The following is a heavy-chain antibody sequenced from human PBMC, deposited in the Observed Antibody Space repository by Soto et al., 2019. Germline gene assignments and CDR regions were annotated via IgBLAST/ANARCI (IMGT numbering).Heavy chain of an antibody. V-gene: IGHV4-34*01. D-gene: IGHD3-10*01. CDR3: ARARRYVGIRRNYHARGFEY. CDR1: GGSFSIYY. Sequence: ASETLSLTCAVYGGSFSIYYWNWIRQAPGKGLEWIGEIDHSGTTYYSPFLKTRITMSVDTSKNQFSLKLSSVTAADTAVYYCARARRYVGIRRNYHARGFEYWSQGSLVTVSS. CDR2: IDHSGTT. J-gene: IGHJ4*02.